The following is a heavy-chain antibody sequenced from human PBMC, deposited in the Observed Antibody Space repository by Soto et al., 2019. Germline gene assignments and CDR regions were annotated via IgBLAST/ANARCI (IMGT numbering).Heavy chain of an antibody. D-gene: IGHD3-10*01. CDR1: GYTFTSYG. J-gene: IGHJ6*02. Sequence: QVQLVQSEAEVKKPGASVKVSCKASGYTFTSYGISWVRQAPGQGLEWMGWISAYKGNTNYAQKLQGRVTMTTETNTSTAYMELRSLRSDDKAVYYCAREADYYGSGSYYNGYYGMDVWGQGTTVTVSS. V-gene: IGHV1-18*01. CDR3: AREADYYGSGSYYNGYYGMDV. CDR2: ISAYKGNT.